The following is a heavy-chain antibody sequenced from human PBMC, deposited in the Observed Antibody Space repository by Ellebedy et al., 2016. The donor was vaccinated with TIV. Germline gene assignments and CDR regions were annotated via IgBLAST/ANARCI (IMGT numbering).Heavy chain of an antibody. D-gene: IGHD1-1*01. CDR2: VSHEGGVQ. V-gene: IGHV3-30*18. CDR3: AKEPGIHAGPWYFEL. CDR1: GFTFITYG. J-gene: IGHJ2*01. Sequence: PGGSLRLSCTASGFTFITYGMHWVRRAPGKRLEWVAVVSHEGGVQYYRDSVKGRFTVSRDNSKNTVYLQMNTLRPEDTAVYYCAKEPGIHAGPWYFELWGRGTHVRVSS.